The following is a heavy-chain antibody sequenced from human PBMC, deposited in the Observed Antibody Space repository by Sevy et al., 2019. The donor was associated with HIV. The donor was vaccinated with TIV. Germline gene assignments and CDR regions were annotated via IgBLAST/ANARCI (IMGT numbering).Heavy chain of an antibody. D-gene: IGHD2-15*01. V-gene: IGHV3-21*01. CDR2: ISGDGVYV. J-gene: IGHJ5*02. Sequence: GGSLRLSCAASGFTFSNYNMNWVRLAPGKGLDWVSSISGDGVYVHYADSVKGRFTSSMDNAKNSLYLQMNSLRVEETAVCYFVAVYCTGGRCYWFDPWGQGTLVTVSS. CDR3: VAVYCTGGRCYWFDP. CDR1: GFTFSNYN.